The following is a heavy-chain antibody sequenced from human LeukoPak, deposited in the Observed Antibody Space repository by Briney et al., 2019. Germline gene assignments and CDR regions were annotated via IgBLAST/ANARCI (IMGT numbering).Heavy chain of an antibody. CDR1: GFTFSNYA. D-gene: IGHD3-10*01. J-gene: IGHJ6*03. CDR3: ARARIRTGSGYYYYMNV. V-gene: IGHV3-30*01. Sequence: GGSLRLSCAASGFTFSNYAMHWVRQAPGKGLEWVAVISYDGTKGYYADSVKGRFTISRDNSKNTLYLQMDSLRAEDTAVFYCARARIRTGSGYYYYMNVWGKGTTVIVSS. CDR2: ISYDGTKG.